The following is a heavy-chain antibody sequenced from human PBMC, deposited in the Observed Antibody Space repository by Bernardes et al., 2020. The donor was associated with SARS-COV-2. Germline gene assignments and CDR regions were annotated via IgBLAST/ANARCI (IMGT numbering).Heavy chain of an antibody. CDR1: GFTFSSYG. Sequence: GGSLRLSCAASGFTFSSYGMHWVRQAPGKGLEWVAVIWYDGSNKYYADSVKGRFTISRDNSKNTLYLQMNSLRAEDTAVYYCAREKEWELGHYFDYWGQGILVTVSS. D-gene: IGHD1-26*01. V-gene: IGHV3-33*01. J-gene: IGHJ4*02. CDR3: AREKEWELGHYFDY. CDR2: IWYDGSNK.